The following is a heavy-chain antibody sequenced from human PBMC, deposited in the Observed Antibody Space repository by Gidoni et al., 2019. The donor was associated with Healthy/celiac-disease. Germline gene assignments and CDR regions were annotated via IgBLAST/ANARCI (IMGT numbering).Heavy chain of an antibody. D-gene: IGHD2-2*02. V-gene: IGHV4-4*07. J-gene: IGHJ6*02. Sequence: QVQLQESGPGLVKPSETLSLTCTVSGGSISSYYWSWIRQPAGKGLEWIGRIYTSGSTNYNPSLKSRVTMSVDTSKNQFSLKLSSVTAADTAVYYCARDGPFCSSTSCYNYYYGMDVWGQGTTVTVSS. CDR1: GGSISSYY. CDR3: ARDGPFCSSTSCYNYYYGMDV. CDR2: IYTSGST.